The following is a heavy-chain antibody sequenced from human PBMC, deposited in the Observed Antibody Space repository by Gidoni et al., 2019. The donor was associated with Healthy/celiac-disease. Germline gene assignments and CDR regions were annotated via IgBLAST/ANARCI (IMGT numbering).Heavy chain of an antibody. CDR3: AKAVGYSSLVFTFDY. Sequence: EVQLVESGGGLVQPGRSLSLYCAASGLTFDAYAMRWVRQAPGKGLEWGSGISWNSGSIGYADSVKGRFTISRDNAKNSLYLQMNSLRAEDTALYYCAKAVGYSSLVFTFDYWGQGTLVTVSS. D-gene: IGHD6-13*01. V-gene: IGHV3-9*01. CDR2: ISWNSGSI. CDR1: GLTFDAYA. J-gene: IGHJ4*02.